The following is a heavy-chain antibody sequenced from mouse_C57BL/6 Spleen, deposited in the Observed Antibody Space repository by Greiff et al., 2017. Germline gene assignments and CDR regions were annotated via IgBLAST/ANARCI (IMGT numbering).Heavy chain of an antibody. V-gene: IGHV1-72*01. D-gene: IGHD2-4*01. Sequence: QVQLKQPGAELVKPGASVKLSCKASGYTFTSYWMHWVKQRPGRGLEWIGRIDPNSGGTKYNEKFKSKATLTVDKPSSTAYMQLSSLTSEDSAVYYCARSSGIYYDYYYAMDYWGQGTSVTVSS. CDR2: IDPNSGGT. CDR3: ARSSGIYYDYYYAMDY. CDR1: GYTFTSYW. J-gene: IGHJ4*01.